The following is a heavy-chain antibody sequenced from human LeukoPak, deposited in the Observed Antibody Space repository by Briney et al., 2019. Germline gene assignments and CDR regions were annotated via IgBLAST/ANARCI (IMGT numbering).Heavy chain of an antibody. V-gene: IGHV1-2*02. CDR2: INPNSGGT. CDR1: GYTFTGYY. D-gene: IGHD3-10*01. Sequence: ASVKVSCKASGYTFTGYYMHWVRQAPGQGLEWMGWINPNSGGTNYAQKFQGRVTMTRDTSISTAYMELSRLRSDDTAVYYCARVLPVVPGVGSDYWGQGTLVTVSS. J-gene: IGHJ4*02. CDR3: ARVLPVVPGVGSDY.